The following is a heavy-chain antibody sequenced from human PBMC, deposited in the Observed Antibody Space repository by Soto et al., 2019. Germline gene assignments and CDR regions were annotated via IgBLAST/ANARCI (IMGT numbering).Heavy chain of an antibody. CDR2: INHSGST. Sequence: SETLSLTCAVYGGSFSGYYWSWIRQPPGKGLEWIGEINHSGSTNYDPSLKSRVTISVDTSKNQFSLKLSYVTAADTAVYYCARGAGVVGPTRISDGCFDSWGQGTLVTVSS. J-gene: IGHJ4*02. D-gene: IGHD2-15*01. CDR1: GGSFSGYY. CDR3: ARGAGVVGPTRISDGCFDS. V-gene: IGHV4-34*01.